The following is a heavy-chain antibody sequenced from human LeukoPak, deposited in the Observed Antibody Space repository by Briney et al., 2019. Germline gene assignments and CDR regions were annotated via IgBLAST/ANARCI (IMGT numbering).Heavy chain of an antibody. J-gene: IGHJ6*03. CDR3: ARDFGGYSYGYYMDV. Sequence: ASVKVSCKASGYTFTGYGISWVRQAPGLGLEWMGRISTYHGNTNYAQKLQGRVTMTTDTSTSTAYMELRSLRSDDTAVYYCARDFGGYSYGYYMDVWGKGTTVTVSS. CDR1: GYTFTGYG. V-gene: IGHV1-18*01. CDR2: ISTYHGNT. D-gene: IGHD5-18*01.